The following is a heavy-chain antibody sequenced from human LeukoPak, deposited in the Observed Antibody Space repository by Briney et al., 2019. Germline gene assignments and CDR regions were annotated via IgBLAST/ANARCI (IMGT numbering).Heavy chain of an antibody. Sequence: GGSLRLSCAASGFTFSSYWMHWVRQAPGKGLVWVSRINSDGSSTSYADSVKGRFTISRDNAKNTLYLQMNSLRAEDTAVYYCARDLAPQLLGIYYYYGMDVWGQGTTVTVSS. CDR1: GFTFSSYW. CDR2: INSDGSST. V-gene: IGHV3-74*01. D-gene: IGHD2-2*01. J-gene: IGHJ6*02. CDR3: ARDLAPQLLGIYYYYGMDV.